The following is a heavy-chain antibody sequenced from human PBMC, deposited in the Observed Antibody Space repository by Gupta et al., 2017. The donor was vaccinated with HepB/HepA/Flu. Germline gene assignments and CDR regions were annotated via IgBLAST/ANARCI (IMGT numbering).Heavy chain of an antibody. Sequence: EVQVVESGGGLVQPGGSLRLSCAASGFRFRSYSMHWVRQAPGKGLVWVSKTNNDGTSVVYADSVKGRFTISRDNAKNTLYLQIDSLRAEDTSVYYCVRGASHYFGMDVWGQGTTVTVSS. V-gene: IGHV3-74*01. CDR2: TNNDGTSV. J-gene: IGHJ6*02. D-gene: IGHD3-16*01. CDR1: GFRFRSYS. CDR3: VRGASHYFGMDV.